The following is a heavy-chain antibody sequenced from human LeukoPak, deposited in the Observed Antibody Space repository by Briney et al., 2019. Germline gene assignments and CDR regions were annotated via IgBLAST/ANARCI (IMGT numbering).Heavy chain of an antibody. CDR2: ISGSGGST. CDR3: ARDFQTGY. Sequence: PGGSLRLSCAASGFSFSSYAMSWVRQDPGEGLEWVSAISGSGGSTYYADSVKGRFTISRDNSKNTLYRQMNSLRAEDTAVYYCARDFQTGYWGQGTLVTVSS. V-gene: IGHV3-23*01. D-gene: IGHD3-10*01. CDR1: GFSFSSYA. J-gene: IGHJ4*02.